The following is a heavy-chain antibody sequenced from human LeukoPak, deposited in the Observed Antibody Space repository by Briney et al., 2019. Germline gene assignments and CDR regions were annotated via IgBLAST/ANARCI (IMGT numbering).Heavy chain of an antibody. CDR3: AGSHPLDSNNDYYTSCYY. D-gene: IGHD3-16*01. CDR2: IYTSGST. J-gene: IGHJ4*02. Sequence: SETLSLTCTVSGGSISSYYWSWIRQPAGKGLEWIGRIYTSGSTNYNPSLKSRVTMSVDTSKNQFSLKLSSVTAADTAVYYCAGSHPLDSNNDYYTSCYYWGRGTLVTVSS. CDR1: GGSISSYY. V-gene: IGHV4-4*07.